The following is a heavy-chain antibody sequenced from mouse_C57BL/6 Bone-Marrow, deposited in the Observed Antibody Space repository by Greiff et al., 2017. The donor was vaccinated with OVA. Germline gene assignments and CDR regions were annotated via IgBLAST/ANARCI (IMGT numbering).Heavy chain of an antibody. CDR3: ARDYSNDIDY. J-gene: IGHJ2*01. Sequence: QVQLKESDAELVKPGASVKISCKASGYTFTDYSIHWMKQRPEQGLEWIGHIHPRDGSTKYHEKFKGKATLTVAKSSSTAYMQHNSLTSEDAAVEFCARDYSNDIDYWGQGTTLTVSS. CDR2: IHPRDGST. CDR1: GYTFTDYS. D-gene: IGHD2-12*01. V-gene: IGHV1-78*01.